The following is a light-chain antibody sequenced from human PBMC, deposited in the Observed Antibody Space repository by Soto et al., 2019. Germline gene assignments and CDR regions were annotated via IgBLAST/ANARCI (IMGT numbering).Light chain of an antibody. Sequence: EIVMTQSPATLSVSQGERATLSCRASQSVSSNLAWYQQKPGQAPRLLIYGASNRATGIPDRFSGSGPGTDFTLTISRLEPEDFAVYYCQQYGSSPWTFGQGTKVDI. CDR2: GAS. CDR3: QQYGSSPWT. V-gene: IGKV3-20*01. J-gene: IGKJ1*01. CDR1: QSVSSN.